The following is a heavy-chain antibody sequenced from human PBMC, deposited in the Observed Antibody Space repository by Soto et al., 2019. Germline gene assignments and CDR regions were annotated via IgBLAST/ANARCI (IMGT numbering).Heavy chain of an antibody. Sequence: QVQLVQSGAEVKKPGASVKVSCKASGYTFTSYAMHWVRQAPGQRLEWMGWINAGNGNTKYSQKFQGRVTITRDTSESTAYMELSSLRSEDTAVYYCARDEWAGTYYYGMDVWGQGTTVTVSS. J-gene: IGHJ6*02. CDR3: ARDEWAGTYYYGMDV. D-gene: IGHD1-26*01. CDR2: INAGNGNT. V-gene: IGHV1-3*01. CDR1: GYTFTSYA.